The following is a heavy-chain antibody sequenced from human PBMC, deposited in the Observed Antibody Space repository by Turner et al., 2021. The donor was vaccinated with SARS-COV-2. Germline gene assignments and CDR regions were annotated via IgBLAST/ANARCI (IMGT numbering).Heavy chain of an antibody. J-gene: IGHJ4*02. D-gene: IGHD2-2*02. V-gene: IGHV3-74*01. CDR1: GFTFSNYW. CDR3: ARDCSSTNCYRSGFNY. CDR2: INSDGSST. Sequence: EVQLVESGGGLVQTGGSLRLSCASSGFTFSNYWMHWVRQAPGKGLVWVSRINSDGSSTSYADSVKGRFTISRDNAKNTLYLQMNSLRAEDTAVYYCARDCSSTNCYRSGFNYWGQGTLVTVSS.